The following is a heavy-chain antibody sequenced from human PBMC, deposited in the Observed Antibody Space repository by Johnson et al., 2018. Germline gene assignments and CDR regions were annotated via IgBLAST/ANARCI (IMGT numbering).Heavy chain of an antibody. CDR2: ISSSSSTI. CDR1: GFTFSRYA. J-gene: IGHJ3*02. Sequence: EVQLVESGGGLVKPGGSLRLSCAASGFTFSRYAMSWVRQAPGKGLEWVSYISSSSSTIYYAASVKGGFTLSRDNAKNSLYLQITSLRDEDTAVYYCARDGSYESSGYPTMNEAFDIWGQGTMVTVSS. V-gene: IGHV3-48*02. CDR3: ARDGSYESSGYPTMNEAFDI. D-gene: IGHD3-22*01.